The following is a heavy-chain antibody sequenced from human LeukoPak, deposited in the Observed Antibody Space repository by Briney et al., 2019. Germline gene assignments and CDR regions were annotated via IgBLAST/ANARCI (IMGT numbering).Heavy chain of an antibody. V-gene: IGHV4-59*12. Sequence: SETLSLTCTVSGGSISSYYWSWIRQPPGKGLEWIGYIYYSGSTNYNPSLKSRVTISVVTSKNQFSLKLSSVTAADTAVYYCARVLSDYGDYGGGYYFDYWGQGTLVTVSS. D-gene: IGHD4-17*01. CDR2: IYYSGST. J-gene: IGHJ4*02. CDR3: ARVLSDYGDYGGGYYFDY. CDR1: GGSISSYY.